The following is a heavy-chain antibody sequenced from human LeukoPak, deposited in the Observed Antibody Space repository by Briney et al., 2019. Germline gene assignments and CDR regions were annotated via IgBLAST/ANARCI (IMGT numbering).Heavy chain of an antibody. CDR1: GFTFDDDG. D-gene: IGHD2-15*01. V-gene: IGHV3-20*04. Sequence: GGSLRLSCAASGFTFDDDGMSWVRQAPGKGLEWVSGINWSGGSTGYADSVKGRFTISRDNAKNSLYLQMNSLRAEDTALYYCARSVAASRDYWGQGTLVTVSS. J-gene: IGHJ4*02. CDR3: ARSVAASRDY. CDR2: INWSGGST.